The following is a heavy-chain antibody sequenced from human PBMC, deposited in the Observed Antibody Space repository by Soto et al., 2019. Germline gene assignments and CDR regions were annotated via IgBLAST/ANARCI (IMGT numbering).Heavy chain of an antibody. Sequence: SETLSLTCAVSGYSISSSNWWGWIRQPPGKGLEWIGYIYYSGTTYYNPSLKSRVTMSVDTSKNQFSLRLSSVTAADTAVYYCARQSSGWYNWFDPWGQGTLVT. V-gene: IGHV4-28*01. CDR2: IYYSGTT. D-gene: IGHD6-19*01. J-gene: IGHJ5*02. CDR3: ARQSSGWYNWFDP. CDR1: GYSISSSNW.